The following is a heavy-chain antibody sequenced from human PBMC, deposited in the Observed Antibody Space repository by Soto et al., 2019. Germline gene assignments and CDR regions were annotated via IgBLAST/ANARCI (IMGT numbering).Heavy chain of an antibody. J-gene: IGHJ6*02. CDR2: IWYDGSNK. Sequence: GGALRLSCAASGFTFSSYGMHWVRQAPGKGLEWVAVIWYDGSNKYYADSVKGRFTISRDNSKNTLYLQMNSLRAEDTAVYYCARDPKDIVVVPAAIPEVGIGTYGMDVWGQGTTVTVSS. V-gene: IGHV3-33*01. CDR3: ARDPKDIVVVPAAIPEVGIGTYGMDV. CDR1: GFTFSSYG. D-gene: IGHD2-2*01.